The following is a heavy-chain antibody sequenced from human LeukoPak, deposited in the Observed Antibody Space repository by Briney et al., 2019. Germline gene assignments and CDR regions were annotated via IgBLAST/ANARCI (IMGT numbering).Heavy chain of an antibody. Sequence: ASVKVSCKVSGYTLTELSMHWVRQAPGKGLEWMGGFDPEDGETIYAQKFQGRVTMTTDTSTSTAYMELRSLRSDDTAVYYCAREGKSIHYCSSTSCYLNYYYYYMDVWGKGTTVTVSS. CDR1: GYTLTELS. D-gene: IGHD2-2*01. J-gene: IGHJ6*03. CDR3: AREGKSIHYCSSTSCYLNYYYYYMDV. CDR2: FDPEDGET. V-gene: IGHV1-24*01.